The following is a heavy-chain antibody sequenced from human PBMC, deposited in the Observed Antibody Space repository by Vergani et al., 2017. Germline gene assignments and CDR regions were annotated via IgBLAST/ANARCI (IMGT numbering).Heavy chain of an antibody. CDR3: AKELIRHAAAFDI. J-gene: IGHJ3*02. Sequence: QVQLVESGGGVVQPGRSLRLSCAASGFTFSSYGMHWVRQAPGKGLEWVAVISYDGSNKYYADSVKGRFTISRDNSKNTLYLQMNSPRAEDTVVYYCAKELIRHAAAFDIWGQGTMVTVSS. D-gene: IGHD3-3*02. V-gene: IGHV3-30*18. CDR1: GFTFSSYG. CDR2: ISYDGSNK.